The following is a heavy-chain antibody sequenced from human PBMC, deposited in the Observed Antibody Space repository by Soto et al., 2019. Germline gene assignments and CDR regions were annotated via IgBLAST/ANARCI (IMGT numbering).Heavy chain of an antibody. D-gene: IGHD1-7*01. CDR1: EFAFIRYG. Sequence: GGSRRLSCSASEFAFIRYGMDGVLQSPGKGLLWVSRISGDVSSTSYAGSLKGRFTISRDNAKNRMNLQMDSLRAEDSSVYYFERSLTGTYGAFDLWGQRTMVTVSS. CDR2: ISGDVSST. V-gene: IGHV3-74*01. J-gene: IGHJ3*01. CDR3: ERSLTGTYGAFDL.